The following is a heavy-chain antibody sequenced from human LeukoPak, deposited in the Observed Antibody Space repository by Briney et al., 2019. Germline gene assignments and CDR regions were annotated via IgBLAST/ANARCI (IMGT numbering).Heavy chain of an antibody. Sequence: PSETLSLTCTVSGGPISSYYWSWIRQPPGKGLEWIGYIYYSGSTNYNPSLKSRVTISVDTSKNQFSLKLSSVTAADTAVYYCARELDYGMDVWGQGTTVTVSS. D-gene: IGHD1-26*01. V-gene: IGHV4-59*08. CDR1: GGPISSYY. CDR2: IYYSGST. CDR3: ARELDYGMDV. J-gene: IGHJ6*02.